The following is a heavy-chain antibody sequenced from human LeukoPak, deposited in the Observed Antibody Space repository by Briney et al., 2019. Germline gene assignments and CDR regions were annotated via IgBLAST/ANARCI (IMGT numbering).Heavy chain of an antibody. CDR2: IYYSGST. D-gene: IGHD2-21*01. V-gene: IGHV4-59*01. CDR1: GGSISSYY. J-gene: IGHJ3*02. CDR3: ARRGVVIASDAFDI. Sequence: PSETLSLTCTVSGGSISSYYWSWIRQPPGKGLEWIGYIYYSGSTNYNPSLKSRVTISVDTSKNQFSLKLSSVTAADTAVYYCARRGVVIASDAFDIWGQGTMVTVSS.